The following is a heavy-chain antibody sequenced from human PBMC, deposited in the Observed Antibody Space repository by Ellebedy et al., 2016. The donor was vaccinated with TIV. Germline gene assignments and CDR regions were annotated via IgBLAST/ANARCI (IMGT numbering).Heavy chain of an antibody. CDR1: GYSFTSYW. Sequence: GGSLRLSXKGSGYSFTSYWISWVRQMPGKGLEWMGRIDPSDSYTNYSPSFQGHVTISADKSISTAYLQWSSLKASDTAMYYCANYGPYGMDVWGQGTTVTVSS. CDR2: IDPSDSYT. CDR3: ANYGPYGMDV. D-gene: IGHD3-10*01. J-gene: IGHJ6*02. V-gene: IGHV5-10-1*01.